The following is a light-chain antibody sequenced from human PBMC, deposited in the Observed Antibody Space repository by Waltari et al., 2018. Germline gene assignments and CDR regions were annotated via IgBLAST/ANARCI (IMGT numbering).Light chain of an antibody. CDR3: QVWDHQAF. CDR1: NIGGYS. J-gene: IGLJ6*01. V-gene: IGLV3-21*04. CDR2: YDV. Sequence: YVLTQPPSVSVAPGETATISCGGNNIGGYSVHWYQQKAGQSPILVIDYDVDRPSGIPERFTGSNSEGNTATLTISRVEAGDEADYYCQVWDHQAFIGGGTKVTVL.